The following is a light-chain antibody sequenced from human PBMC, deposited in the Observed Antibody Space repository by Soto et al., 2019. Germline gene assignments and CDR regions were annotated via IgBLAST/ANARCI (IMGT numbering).Light chain of an antibody. CDR3: QQSYSTPLT. CDR1: QSIGNN. V-gene: IGKV1-39*01. J-gene: IGKJ4*01. Sequence: DIQMTQSPSSLSASVGDRVTITCRASQSIGNNLNWYQQKPGKAPRLLIYAASSLQSGIPSRFSGSGSGTDFTLTISSLQPEDFATYYCQQSYSTPLTFGGGTKVEIK. CDR2: AAS.